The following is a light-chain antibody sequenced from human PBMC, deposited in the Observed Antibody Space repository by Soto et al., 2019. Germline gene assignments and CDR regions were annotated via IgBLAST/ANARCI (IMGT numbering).Light chain of an antibody. CDR2: GAY. CDR1: QSVSISY. Sequence: EIVLTQSPGTLSLSPGERATLSCRASQSVSISYLAWYQQRPGQAPRLLLYGAYNRATGIPDRFSGSGSGTDFTLTISRLEPEDFAMYYCQQYGGSPWTFGQGTKVDIK. V-gene: IGKV3-20*01. J-gene: IGKJ1*01. CDR3: QQYGGSPWT.